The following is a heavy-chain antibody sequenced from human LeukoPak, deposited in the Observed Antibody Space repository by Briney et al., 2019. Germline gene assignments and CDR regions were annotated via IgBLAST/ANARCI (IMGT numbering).Heavy chain of an antibody. CDR1: GNSIRSSSYY. CDR3: ARGRGSWSSNFDY. V-gene: IGHV4-61*05. CDR2: IYNAGST. D-gene: IGHD6-13*01. J-gene: IGHJ4*02. Sequence: PSETLSLTCTVSGNSIRSSSYYWGWIRQPPGKGLEWIGYIYNAGSTNYNPSLKSRVTISVDTSKNQFSLKLSSVTAADTAVYYCARGRGSWSSNFDYWGLGTLVTVSS.